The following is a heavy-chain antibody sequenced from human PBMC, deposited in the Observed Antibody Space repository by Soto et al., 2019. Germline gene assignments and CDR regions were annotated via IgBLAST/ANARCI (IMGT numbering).Heavy chain of an antibody. CDR1: GFSFSSYA. D-gene: IGHD5-18*01. Sequence: GGSLRLSCAASGFSFSSYAMHWVLQAPGKGLEWVAVISNEGSNEHYADSLKGRFSISRDNSKNTLYLQMSSLRPEDTAVYYCAREYSLAVLAPGYWGQGTLVTVSS. CDR3: AREYSLAVLAPGY. V-gene: IGHV3-30-3*01. J-gene: IGHJ4*02. CDR2: ISNEGSNE.